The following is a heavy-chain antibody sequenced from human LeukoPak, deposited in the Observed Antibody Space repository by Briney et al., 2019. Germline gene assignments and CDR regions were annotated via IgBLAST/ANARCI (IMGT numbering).Heavy chain of an antibody. CDR2: IYHSGST. Sequence: SETLSLTCTVSGSSISSDYYWGWIRQPPGKGLEWIGSIYHSGSTYYNPSLKSRVTISVDTSKNQFSLQLSSVTAADTAIYYCARPRATVTASDAFDIWGQGTMVTVSS. J-gene: IGHJ3*02. V-gene: IGHV4-38-2*02. D-gene: IGHD4-17*01. CDR1: GSSISSDYY. CDR3: ARPRATVTASDAFDI.